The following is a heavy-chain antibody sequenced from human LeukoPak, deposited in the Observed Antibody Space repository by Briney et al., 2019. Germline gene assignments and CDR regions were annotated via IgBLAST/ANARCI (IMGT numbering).Heavy chain of an antibody. CDR2: IYSGGST. V-gene: IGHV3-53*01. CDR1: GFTVSSNY. D-gene: IGHD3-10*01. Sequence: GGSLRLSCAASGFTVSSNYMSWVRQAPGKGLEWVSVIYSGGSTYYADSVKGRFTISRDNSKNTLYLQMNSLRAEDTAVYYCANSKGGGLLWFGELLGRFDYWGQGTLVTVSS. J-gene: IGHJ4*02. CDR3: ANSKGGGLLWFGELLGRFDY.